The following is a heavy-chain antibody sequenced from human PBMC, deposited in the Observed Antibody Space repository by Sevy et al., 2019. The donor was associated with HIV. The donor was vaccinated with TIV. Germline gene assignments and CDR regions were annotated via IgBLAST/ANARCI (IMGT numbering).Heavy chain of an antibody. CDR2: ISSSSSTI. J-gene: IGHJ4*02. V-gene: IGHV3-48*02. CDR3: ARSPDYYGSGTFDY. D-gene: IGHD3-10*01. CDR1: GFTFSSYS. Sequence: GGSLRLSCAASGFTFSSYSMNWVRQAPGKGLEWVSYISSSSSTIYYADSVKGRFTISRDKAKNPLYLQMNSLRDEDTAVYYCARSPDYYGSGTFDYWGQGTLVTVSS.